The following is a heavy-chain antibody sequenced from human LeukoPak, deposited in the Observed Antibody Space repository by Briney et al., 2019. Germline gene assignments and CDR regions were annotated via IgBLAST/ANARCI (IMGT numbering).Heavy chain of an antibody. J-gene: IGHJ6*03. V-gene: IGHV3-15*01. D-gene: IGHD3-22*01. CDR2: IKSKTDGGTT. Sequence: PGGPLRLSCAASGFTFSNAWMSWVRQAPGKGLEWVGRIKSKTDGGTTDYAAPVKGRFTISRDDSKNTLYLQMNSLKTEDTAVYYCTTRTYYYDSSGYYFSGYYYYYMDVWGKGTTVTVSS. CDR3: TTRTYYYDSSGYYFSGYYYYYMDV. CDR1: GFTFSNAW.